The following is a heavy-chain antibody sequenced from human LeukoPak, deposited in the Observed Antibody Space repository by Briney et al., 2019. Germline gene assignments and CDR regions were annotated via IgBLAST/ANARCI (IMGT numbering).Heavy chain of an antibody. CDR2: IYHTGNT. CDR1: GGSISGWY. D-gene: IGHD5-24*01. Sequence: SETLSLTCAVSGGSISGWYWSWIRQPPGKGLEWIGYIYHTGNTYYNPSLNSRVTISLDISKNQFSLKLSSVTAADTAVYYCARLGRWLQFNYYYYMDVWGKGTTVTVSS. V-gene: IGHV4-59*04. CDR3: ARLGRWLQFNYYYYMDV. J-gene: IGHJ6*03.